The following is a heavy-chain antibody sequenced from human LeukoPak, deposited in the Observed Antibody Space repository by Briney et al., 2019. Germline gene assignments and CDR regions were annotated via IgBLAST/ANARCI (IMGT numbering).Heavy chain of an antibody. CDR1: GTSVSSYY. J-gene: IGHJ3*02. D-gene: IGHD2-8*02. V-gene: IGHV4-4*07. CDR3: ARGRYCSATTCSGGDAFDI. Sequence: SETLSLTCTVSGTSVSSYYWSWIRQPAGRGLEWIGRIYTRGCTNYNPSLQSRVSMSVDSSKSQFSLKLTSVTAADTAIYYCARGRYCSATTCSGGDAFDIWGQGTVVTVSS. CDR2: IYTRGCT.